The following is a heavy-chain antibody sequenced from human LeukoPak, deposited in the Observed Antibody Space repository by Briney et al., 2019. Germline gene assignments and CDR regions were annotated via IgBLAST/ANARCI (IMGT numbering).Heavy chain of an antibody. J-gene: IGHJ4*02. CDR2: IYYSGST. CDR3: AREGETTVVT. CDR1: GGSISSYY. V-gene: IGHV4-59*01. Sequence: SETLSLTCTVSGGSISSYYWSWIRQPPGKGLEWIGYIYYSGSTNYNPSLKSRVTISVDTSKNQFSLKLSSVTAADTAVYYCAREGETTVVTWGQGTLVTVSS. D-gene: IGHD4-23*01.